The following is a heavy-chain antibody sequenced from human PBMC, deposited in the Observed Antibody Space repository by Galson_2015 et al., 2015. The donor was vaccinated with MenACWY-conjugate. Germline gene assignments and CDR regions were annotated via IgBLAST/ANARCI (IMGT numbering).Heavy chain of an antibody. CDR2: INAGNGNT. V-gene: IGHV1-3*01. D-gene: IGHD2-2*01. Sequence: SVKVSCKASGYTFTTYSIHWVRQAPGQRLEWMGWINAGNGNTKYSQNFQGRVTITRDTSATTAYMELSSLRSEDTAVYYCSRSPKGVVPAAFFASWGQGTLVTVSS. CDR3: SRSPKGVVPAAFFAS. J-gene: IGHJ4*02. CDR1: GYTFTTYS.